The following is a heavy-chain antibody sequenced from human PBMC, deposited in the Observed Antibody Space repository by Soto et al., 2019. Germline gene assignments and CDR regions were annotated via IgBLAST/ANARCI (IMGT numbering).Heavy chain of an antibody. D-gene: IGHD1-1*01. CDR2: IHYSGST. V-gene: IGHV4-39*01. Sequence: SETLSLTCTVFGGSISSSSYSWGWIRQPPGKGLEWIGSIHYSGSTYYNPSLKSRVTISVDTSKNQFSLKLSSVPAADTPASYRAPLEFQLLPRHQTIEFDPWPQAILITVS. J-gene: IGHJ5*02. CDR1: GGSISSSSYS. CDR3: APLEFQLLPRHQTIEFDP.